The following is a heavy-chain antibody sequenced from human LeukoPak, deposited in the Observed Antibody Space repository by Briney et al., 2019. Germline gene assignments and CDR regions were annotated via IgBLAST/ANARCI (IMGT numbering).Heavy chain of an antibody. CDR1: GFRFSDYY. Sequence: GGSLRLSCVGSGFRFSDYYMSWIRQAPGKGLEWVSYISNDSVDKYYVDSVRGRFTISRDDAKKSMYLQMSGLRVEDTAVYYCARRDWVSGAVRAFDIWGQGTIVTDSS. V-gene: IGHV3-11*04. J-gene: IGHJ3*02. CDR3: ARRDWVSGAVRAFDI. CDR2: ISNDSVDK. D-gene: IGHD3-3*01.